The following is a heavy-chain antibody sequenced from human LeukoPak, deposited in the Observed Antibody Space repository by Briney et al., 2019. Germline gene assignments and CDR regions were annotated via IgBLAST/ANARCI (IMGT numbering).Heavy chain of an antibody. Sequence: GGSLGLSCAASGFTFSSFWMHWVRQAPGKGLVWVSHVHKDGIRTTYTDSVKGRFTISRDNAKNTVDLQMNSLRAEDTGVYYCARGGSGCFDIWGQGTMVTVSS. CDR2: VHKDGIRT. J-gene: IGHJ3*02. D-gene: IGHD1-26*01. CDR1: GFTFSSFW. V-gene: IGHV3-74*03. CDR3: ARGGSGCFDI.